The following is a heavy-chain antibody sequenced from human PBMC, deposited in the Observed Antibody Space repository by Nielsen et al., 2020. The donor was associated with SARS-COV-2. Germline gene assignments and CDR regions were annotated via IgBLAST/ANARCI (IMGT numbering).Heavy chain of an antibody. CDR2: ISWDGGST. Sequence: GESLKISCAASGFTFDDYAMHWVRQAPGKGLEWVSLISWDGGSTYYADSVKGRFTISRDNSKNTLYLQMNSLRAEDTAVYYCAKDSRGYSYFATDYFDYWGQGTLVTVSS. CDR1: GFTFDDYA. CDR3: AKDSRGYSYFATDYFDY. J-gene: IGHJ4*02. V-gene: IGHV3-43D*03. D-gene: IGHD5-18*01.